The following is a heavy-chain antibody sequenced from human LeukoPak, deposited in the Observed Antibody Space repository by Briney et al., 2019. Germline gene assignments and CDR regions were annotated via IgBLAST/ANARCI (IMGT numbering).Heavy chain of an antibody. Sequence: GGSLRPSCAASGFTFSSYSMNWVRQAPGKGLEWVSYISSSSSTIYYADSVKGRFTISRHDSKNTAYLQMNSLKTEDTAVYYCTRQTGELVFNFHYYYYMDVWGKGTTVTISS. CDR2: ISSSSSTI. CDR1: GFTFSSYS. CDR3: TRQTGELVFNFHYYYYMDV. D-gene: IGHD3-10*01. J-gene: IGHJ6*03. V-gene: IGHV3-48*01.